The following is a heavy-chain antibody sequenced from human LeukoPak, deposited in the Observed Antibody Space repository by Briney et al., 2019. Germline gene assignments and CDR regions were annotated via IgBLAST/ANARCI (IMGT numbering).Heavy chain of an antibody. Sequence: ATVKVSCKASGFTFTSSAMQWVRQARGQRLEWIGWIVVGSGNTGYAQKFQGRVTITRNTSISTAYMELSSLRSEDTAVYYCARAGYWPNYGMDVWGQGTTVTVSS. CDR3: ARAGYWPNYGMDV. J-gene: IGHJ6*02. D-gene: IGHD2-8*02. CDR2: IVVGSGNT. V-gene: IGHV1-58*02. CDR1: GFTFTSSA.